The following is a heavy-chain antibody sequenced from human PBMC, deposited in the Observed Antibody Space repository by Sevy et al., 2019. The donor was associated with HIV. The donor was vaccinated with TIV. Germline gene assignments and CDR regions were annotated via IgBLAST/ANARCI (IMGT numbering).Heavy chain of an antibody. J-gene: IGHJ4*02. CDR2: IWFDGRNQ. V-gene: IGHV3-33*06. CDR3: AKWDADRRWFFDY. CDR1: GFTFSSYG. Sequence: GGSLRLSCAASGFTFSSYGMNWVRQAPGKGLEWVAVIWFDGRNQYYSESVKGRFTISRDNAKNTLYLQMNSLRAEDTAVYYCAKWDADRRWFFDYWGQGTLVTVSS. D-gene: IGHD1-26*01.